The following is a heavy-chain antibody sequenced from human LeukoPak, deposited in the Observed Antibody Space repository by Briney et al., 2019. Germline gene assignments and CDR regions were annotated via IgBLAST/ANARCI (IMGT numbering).Heavy chain of an antibody. CDR1: GGSISSYY. V-gene: IGHV4-4*07. D-gene: IGHD3-22*01. CDR2: IYTSGST. J-gene: IGHJ3*02. CDR3: ARDRGTYYYDSSGYYDAFDI. Sequence: SETLSLTCTVSGGSISSYYWSWIPQPAGKGLEWIGRIYTSGSTNYNPSLKSRVTMSVDTSKNQFSLKLSSVTAADTAVYYCARDRGTYYYDSSGYYDAFDIWGQGTMVTVSS.